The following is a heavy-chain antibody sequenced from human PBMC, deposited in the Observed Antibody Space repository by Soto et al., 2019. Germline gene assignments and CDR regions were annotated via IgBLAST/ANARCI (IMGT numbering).Heavy chain of an antibody. Sequence: GGSLRLSCAASGVTFSSYAMHWVRQAPGKGLEWVAVISYDGSNKNYADSVKGRFTISRDNSKNTLYLQMNSLRAEDTAVYYCARGYDFWSGYYYPYGMDVWGQGTTVTGSS. CDR2: ISYDGSNK. J-gene: IGHJ6*02. D-gene: IGHD3-3*01. CDR3: ARGYDFWSGYYYPYGMDV. V-gene: IGHV3-30-3*01. CDR1: GVTFSSYA.